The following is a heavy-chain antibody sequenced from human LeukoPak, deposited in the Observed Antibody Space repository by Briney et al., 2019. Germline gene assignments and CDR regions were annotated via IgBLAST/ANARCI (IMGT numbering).Heavy chain of an antibody. CDR3: AGSIAARLDY. CDR1: GGSFSDYY. D-gene: IGHD6-6*01. J-gene: IGHJ4*02. V-gene: IGHV4-34*01. Sequence: SETLSLTCAVYGGSFSDYYWSWMRQPPGKGLEWIGEINHSGSTNYNPSLKSRVTISVDTSKNQFSLKLSSVTAADTAVYYCAGSIAARLDYWGQGTLVTVSS. CDR2: INHSGST.